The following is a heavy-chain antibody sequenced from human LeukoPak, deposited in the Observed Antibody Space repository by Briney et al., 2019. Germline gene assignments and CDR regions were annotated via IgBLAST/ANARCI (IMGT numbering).Heavy chain of an antibody. V-gene: IGHV3-7*03. Sequence: GGSLRLSCAASGFTFSSYWMSWVRQAPGKGLEWVANIKQDGSEKYYVDSVKGQFTISRDNAKNSLYLQMNSLRAEDTAVYYCARMRYYGSGSYAFDIWGQGTMVTVSS. CDR1: GFTFSSYW. J-gene: IGHJ3*02. CDR3: ARMRYYGSGSYAFDI. CDR2: IKQDGSEK. D-gene: IGHD3-10*01.